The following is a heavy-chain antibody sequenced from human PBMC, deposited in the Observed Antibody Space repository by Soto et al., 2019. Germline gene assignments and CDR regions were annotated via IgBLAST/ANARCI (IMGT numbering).Heavy chain of an antibody. Sequence: QVQLVESGGGVFKPGRSLRLSCAASGFTFSSYGMHWVRQAPGKGLAWVAIISFDENQKYYADSVKARFTISRDNSRNTLYLQMNSLRAEDTPLYYCAKDRRDGEYNSVYDFWGQGTLVTVSS. CDR2: ISFDENQK. D-gene: IGHD4-17*01. CDR1: GFTFSSYG. J-gene: IGHJ4*02. CDR3: AKDRRDGEYNSVYDF. V-gene: IGHV3-30*18.